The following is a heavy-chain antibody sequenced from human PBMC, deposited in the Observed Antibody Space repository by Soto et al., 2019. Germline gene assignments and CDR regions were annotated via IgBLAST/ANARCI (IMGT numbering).Heavy chain of an antibody. V-gene: IGHV3-30*18. CDR1: GLTFREFSAYG. CDR2: ISHDGNNK. Sequence: GGSLRLSCAVSGLTFREFSAYGIHWARQAPGKGLEWVAVISHDGNNKYYLESLKGRFTISRDNSKKTVYLEMSSLGVEDTAVYFCAKVAYDFWTTYNREGVDFDSWGQGTLVTVSS. J-gene: IGHJ4*02. D-gene: IGHD3-3*01. CDR3: AKVAYDFWTTYNREGVDFDS.